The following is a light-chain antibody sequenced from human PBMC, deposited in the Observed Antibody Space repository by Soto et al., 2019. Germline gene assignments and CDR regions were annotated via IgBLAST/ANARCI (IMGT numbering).Light chain of an antibody. V-gene: IGKV3-11*01. CDR2: DAS. Sequence: PGERATLSCRASQSVTNSLAWYQQKPGQAPRLLVYDASNRATGIPTRFSGSGSGTDFTLTISNLEPEDFAVYYCQQHISLPLTFGGGTKVDI. CDR1: QSVTNS. CDR3: QQHISLPLT. J-gene: IGKJ4*01.